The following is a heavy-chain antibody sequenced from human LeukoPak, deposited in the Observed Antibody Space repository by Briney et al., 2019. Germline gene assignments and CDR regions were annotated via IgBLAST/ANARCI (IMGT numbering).Heavy chain of an antibody. D-gene: IGHD4-11*01. CDR1: GGSINNHKW. CDR2: IFYTGSP. J-gene: IGHJ4*02. Sequence: SQTLSLTCAVSGGSINNHKWWSWIRQSPQKGLEWLGEIFYTGSPNYNPSFQSCITMSVDRSNNQFSLILTSVTVADTAVYYCARDGNSYYDYWGQGIMVTVTS. V-gene: IGHV4-4*02. CDR3: ARDGNSYYDY.